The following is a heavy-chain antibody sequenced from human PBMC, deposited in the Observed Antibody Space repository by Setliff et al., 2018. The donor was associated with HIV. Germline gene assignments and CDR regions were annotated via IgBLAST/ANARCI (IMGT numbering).Heavy chain of an antibody. D-gene: IGHD3-22*01. J-gene: IGHJ4*02. V-gene: IGHV4-38-2*01. CDR3: ASDVLDLVISVYGF. Sequence: PSETLSLTCDVSGFSISSRYYWGWIRQSPGKGLEWIGNIYHTGSSYYNPSLNDRATISLDTSKNQFSQKLNSVTAADTAVYYCASDVLDLVISVYGFWGQGIPVTVSS. CDR2: IYHTGSS. CDR1: GFSISSRYY.